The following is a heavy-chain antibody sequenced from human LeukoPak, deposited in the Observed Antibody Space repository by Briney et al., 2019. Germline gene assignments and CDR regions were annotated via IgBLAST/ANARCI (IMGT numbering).Heavy chain of an antibody. CDR3: AKSYDNGWYVCDY. Sequence: PGGSLRLSCAASGFTFSTYWVHWVRQAPGKGLVWVSRINPDGSRTDYADSVKGRFTISRDNAKNTLYLQMNSLRPEGTAFYYCAKSYDNGWYVCDYWGQGTLVTVSS. CDR2: INPDGSRT. V-gene: IGHV3-74*01. J-gene: IGHJ4*02. CDR1: GFTFSTYW. D-gene: IGHD6-19*01.